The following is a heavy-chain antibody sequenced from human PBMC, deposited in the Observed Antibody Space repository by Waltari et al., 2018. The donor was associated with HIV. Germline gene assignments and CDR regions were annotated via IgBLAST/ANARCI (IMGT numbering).Heavy chain of an antibody. D-gene: IGHD6-19*01. CDR3: ATGTDWLVNVLEY. V-gene: IGHV1-3*01. CDR1: GFHFNNTV. Sequence: QIQLVQSGAEVKKPGASVKVSCTTSGFHFNNTVIHWVRQAAGQGLEWMGSINVGNLQTRYSQMFQGRVRFTRDTSETTIFMEVSSLKVEDTAIYFCATGTDWLVNVLEYWGQGTLVTVSS. CDR2: INVGNLQT. J-gene: IGHJ4*02.